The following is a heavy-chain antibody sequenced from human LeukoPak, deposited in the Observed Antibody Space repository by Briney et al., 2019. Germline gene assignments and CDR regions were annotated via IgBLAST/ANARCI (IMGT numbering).Heavy chain of an antibody. Sequence: GGSLRLSCAASGFTFDDYGMSWVRQAPGKGLEWGSGINWNGGSTGYADSVKGRFTISRDNAKNSLDLQMNSLRAEDTAVYYCARWEYSGGCYYFDYWGQGTLVTVSS. V-gene: IGHV3-20*04. J-gene: IGHJ4*02. D-gene: IGHD6-19*01. CDR3: ARWEYSGGCYYFDY. CDR1: GFTFDDYG. CDR2: INWNGGST.